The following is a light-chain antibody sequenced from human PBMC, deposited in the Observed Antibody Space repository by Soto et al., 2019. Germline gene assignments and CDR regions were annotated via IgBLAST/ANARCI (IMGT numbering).Light chain of an antibody. J-gene: IGKJ1*01. CDR3: QQSYSTPRT. Sequence: IQITRSPSSLSASVGDSVTMTCLVMQSISSYLNWYQEKPGKAPKLLIYAASSLQSGVPSRFSGSGSGTDFTLTIRSLLPEGFATYYCQQSYSTPRTFGQGTRV. CDR1: QSISSY. CDR2: AAS. V-gene: IGKV1-39*01.